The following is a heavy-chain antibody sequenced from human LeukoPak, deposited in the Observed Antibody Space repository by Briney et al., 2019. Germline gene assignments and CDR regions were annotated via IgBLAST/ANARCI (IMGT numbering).Heavy chain of an antibody. D-gene: IGHD2-21*02. V-gene: IGHV4-59*12. CDR1: GGSISSYY. CDR2: IYYSGST. J-gene: IGHJ4*02. CDR3: ARGRGVTETKYYFDY. Sequence: SETLSLTCTVSGGSISSYYWSWIRQPPGKGLEWIGYIYYSGSTNYNPSLKSRVTISVDTSKNQFSLKLSSVTAADTAVYYCARGRGVTETKYYFDYWGQGTLVTVSS.